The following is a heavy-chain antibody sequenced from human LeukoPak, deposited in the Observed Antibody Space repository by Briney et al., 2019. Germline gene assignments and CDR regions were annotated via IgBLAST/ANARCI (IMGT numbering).Heavy chain of an antibody. D-gene: IGHD3-9*01. Sequence: APVKVSCKASGYTFTSYGISWVRQAPGQGLEWMGWISAYNGNTNYAQRLQGRVTMTTDTSTSTAYMELRSLRSDDTAVYYCAREDFDWLTNYYYYGMDVWGQGTTVTVSS. CDR3: AREDFDWLTNYYYYGMDV. V-gene: IGHV1-18*01. CDR2: ISAYNGNT. CDR1: GYTFTSYG. J-gene: IGHJ6*02.